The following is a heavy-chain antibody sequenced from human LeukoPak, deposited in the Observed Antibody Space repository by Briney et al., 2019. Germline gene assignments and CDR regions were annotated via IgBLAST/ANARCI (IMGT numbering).Heavy chain of an antibody. CDR3: AKGYSSGYYYFDY. J-gene: IGHJ4*02. CDR2: ISGSGGST. Sequence: GASMRLSCAASGFTFSSYAMSWVRQAPGKGLEWVSAISGSGGSTYYADSVKGRFTISRDNSKNTLYLQMNSLRAEDTAVYYCAKGYSSGYYYFDYWGQGTLVTVSS. CDR1: GFTFSSYA. D-gene: IGHD3-22*01. V-gene: IGHV3-23*01.